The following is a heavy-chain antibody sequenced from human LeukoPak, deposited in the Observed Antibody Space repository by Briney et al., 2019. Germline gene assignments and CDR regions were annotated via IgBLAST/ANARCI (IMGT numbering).Heavy chain of an antibody. D-gene: IGHD3-3*01. V-gene: IGHV1-8*01. CDR3: ATNHFVLRFLDN. CDR1: GYTFTSYD. J-gene: IGHJ4*02. CDR2: MNPNSGNT. Sequence: GASVKVSCKASGYTFTSYDINWVRQATGQGLEWMGWMNPNSGNTGYAQKFQGRVTMTRNTSISTAYMELSSLRSEDTAVYYCATNHFVLRFLDNWGQGTLVTVSS.